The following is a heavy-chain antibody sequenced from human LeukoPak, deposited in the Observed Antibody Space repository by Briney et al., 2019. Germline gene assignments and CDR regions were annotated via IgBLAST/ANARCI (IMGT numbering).Heavy chain of an antibody. J-gene: IGHJ6*03. Sequence: GGSLRLSCAASGFTFSSYWMSWVRQAPGKGLEWVANIKEDGSEKNYVDSVKGRFTISRDNAKNSLYLQMSSLRAADTAVYYCARVMAASVWRSYGSYYYYYYMDVWGKGTTVTVSS. D-gene: IGHD3-16*01. CDR1: GFTFSSYW. CDR2: IKEDGSEK. V-gene: IGHV3-7*01. CDR3: ARVMAASVWRSYGSYYYYYYMDV.